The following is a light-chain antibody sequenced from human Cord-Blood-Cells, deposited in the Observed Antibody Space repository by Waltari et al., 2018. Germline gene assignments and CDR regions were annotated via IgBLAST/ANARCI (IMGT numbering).Light chain of an antibody. J-gene: IGLJ1*01. CDR3: SSYTSSSTFYV. Sequence: QSTLTQPAFVSGSRGQSITISCTGTSSDVGGSNYVSCYQQHPGKAPKLMIYEVSNRPSGVSNRFSGSKSGNTASLTISGLQAEDEADYYCSSYTSSSTFYVFGTGTKVTVL. V-gene: IGLV2-14*01. CDR1: SSDVGGSNY. CDR2: EVS.